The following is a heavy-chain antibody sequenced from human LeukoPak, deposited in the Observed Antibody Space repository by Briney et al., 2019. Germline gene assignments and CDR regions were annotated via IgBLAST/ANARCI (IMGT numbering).Heavy chain of an antibody. Sequence: SETLSLTCNVSGGSISGNYWSWIRQPPGKGLEWLGYIYYSGSTNYNPSLKSRVTISVDMSKNQFSLKLSSVTAADTAVYYCARAPFEGSGWYIYYFDYWGQGTLVTVSS. CDR1: GGSISGNY. D-gene: IGHD6-19*01. V-gene: IGHV4-59*01. J-gene: IGHJ4*02. CDR2: IYYSGST. CDR3: ARAPFEGSGWYIYYFDY.